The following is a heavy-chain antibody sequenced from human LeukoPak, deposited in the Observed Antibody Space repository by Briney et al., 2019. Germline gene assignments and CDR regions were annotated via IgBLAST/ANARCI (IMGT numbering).Heavy chain of an antibody. D-gene: IGHD3-22*01. V-gene: IGHV2-5*02. Sequence: SGPTLVNPTQTLTLTCTFSGFSLNTRGVGVGWIRQPPGRALEWLALIYWDDDRRYSPSLKSRLTITKDTSKNQEVLTMTNMDPVDTATYFCAHRKNYYDSSVFDNWGQGTLVTVSS. CDR1: GFSLNTRGVG. J-gene: IGHJ4*02. CDR3: AHRKNYYDSSVFDN. CDR2: IYWDDDR.